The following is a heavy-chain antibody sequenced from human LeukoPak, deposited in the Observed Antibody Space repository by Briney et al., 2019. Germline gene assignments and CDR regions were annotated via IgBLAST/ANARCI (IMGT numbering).Heavy chain of an antibody. V-gene: IGHV1-2*02. D-gene: IGHD2-21*01. CDR2: INPNSGGT. J-gene: IGHJ5*02. CDR3: ARAGDRGIVA. Sequence: ASVKVSCKASGSTFTGYYMHWVRQAPGQGLEWMGWINPNSGGTNYAQDFHGRITKTRDTSISTAYMELSRLRSDDTAVYYCARAGDRGIVAWGQGTLVTVSS. CDR1: GSTFTGYY.